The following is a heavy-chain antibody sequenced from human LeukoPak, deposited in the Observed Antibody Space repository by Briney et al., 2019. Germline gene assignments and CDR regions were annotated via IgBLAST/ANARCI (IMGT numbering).Heavy chain of an antibody. J-gene: IGHJ4*02. CDR2: INWSGGST. Sequence: GGSLRLSCAASGFTFEDHGMSWVRQVPGKGREWVSGINWSGGSTGYADSVKGRFTISRDNAKNSLYLQMNSLRAEDTALYYCAAGDRNGWYFDYWGQGTLVTVSS. V-gene: IGHV3-20*04. CDR1: GFTFEDHG. CDR3: AAGDRNGWYFDY. D-gene: IGHD6-19*01.